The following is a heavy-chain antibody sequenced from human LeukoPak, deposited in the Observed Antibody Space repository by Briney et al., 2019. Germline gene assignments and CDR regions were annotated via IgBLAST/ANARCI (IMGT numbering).Heavy chain of an antibody. J-gene: IGHJ4*02. CDR1: GGSISSGSYY. D-gene: IGHD5-18*01. CDR3: ARRTAMVPFDY. CDR2: IYYSGST. V-gene: IGHV4-61*10. Sequence: SETLSLTCTVSGGSISSGSYYWSWIRQPAGKGLEWIGYIYYSGSTNYNPSLKSRVTISVDKSKNQFSPKLSSVTAADTAVYYCARRTAMVPFDYWGQGTLVTVSS.